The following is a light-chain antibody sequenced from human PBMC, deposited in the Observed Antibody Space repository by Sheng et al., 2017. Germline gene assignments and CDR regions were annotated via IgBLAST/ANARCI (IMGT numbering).Light chain of an antibody. V-gene: IGKV3-11*01. CDR3: HQRTNWRFT. CDR1: QSVSSY. CDR2: DAS. Sequence: EIVLTQSPATLSLSPGERATLSCRASQSVSSYLGWYQQKPGQAPRLLIYDASNRATGIPARFSGSGSGTDFTLTISSLEPEDFAVYYCHQRTNWRFTFGQGTRLEIQ. J-gene: IGKJ5*01.